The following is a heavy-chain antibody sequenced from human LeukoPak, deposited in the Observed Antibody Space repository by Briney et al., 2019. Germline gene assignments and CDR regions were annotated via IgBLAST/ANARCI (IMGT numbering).Heavy chain of an antibody. D-gene: IGHD1-1*01. CDR3: ARDKIEGPTKLDY. J-gene: IGHJ4*02. CDR1: GFSFDVYA. CDR2: ITWNSGHI. Sequence: GGSLRLSCAASGFSFDVYAMHWVQQIPGKGLEWVSGITWNSGHIGYAESVRGRFTISRDNAKNSLYLQMNSLRAEDTAVYYCARDKIEGPTKLDYWGQGILVTVSS. V-gene: IGHV3-9*01.